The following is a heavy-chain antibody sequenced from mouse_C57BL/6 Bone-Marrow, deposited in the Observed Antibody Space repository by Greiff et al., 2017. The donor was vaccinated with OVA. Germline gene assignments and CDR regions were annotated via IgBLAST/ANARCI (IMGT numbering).Heavy chain of an antibody. Sequence: QVQLQQPGAELVRPGTSVKVSCKASGYTFTSYWMHWVKPRPGQGLEWIGVIDPSDSYTNYNQKFKGKATLTVDTSSSTAYMQLSSLTSEDSAVYYCANYYGSKDYWGQGTTLTVSS. CDR2: IDPSDSYT. CDR3: ANYYGSKDY. V-gene: IGHV1-59*01. J-gene: IGHJ2*01. CDR1: GYTFTSYW. D-gene: IGHD1-1*01.